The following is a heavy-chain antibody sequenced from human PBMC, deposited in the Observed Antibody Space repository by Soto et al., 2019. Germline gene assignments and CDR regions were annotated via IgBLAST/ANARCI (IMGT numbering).Heavy chain of an antibody. Sequence: GGSLRLPCAASGFTFSNAWMSWVRQAPGKGLEWVGRIKSKTDGGTTDYAAPVKGRFTISRDDSKNTLYLQMNSLKTEDTAVYYCTVDLGRYGDYGEYFQHWGQGTLVTVSS. CDR2: IKSKTDGGTT. J-gene: IGHJ1*01. CDR1: GFTFSNAW. D-gene: IGHD4-17*01. V-gene: IGHV3-15*01. CDR3: TVDLGRYGDYGEYFQH.